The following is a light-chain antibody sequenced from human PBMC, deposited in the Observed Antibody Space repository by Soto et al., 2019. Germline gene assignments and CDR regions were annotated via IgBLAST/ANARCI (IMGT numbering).Light chain of an antibody. CDR2: AAS. J-gene: IGKJ5*01. CDR1: QSVSSY. V-gene: IGKV1-39*01. Sequence: DIQMTHSPSSLSASVGDRISITCRASQSVSSYLNWYQQKPGKAPRLLIYAASHLQTGVPSRFRGTGSATHFTLTISSLQPEDFATYYCQQSYRAVTFGQGTRLEI. CDR3: QQSYRAVT.